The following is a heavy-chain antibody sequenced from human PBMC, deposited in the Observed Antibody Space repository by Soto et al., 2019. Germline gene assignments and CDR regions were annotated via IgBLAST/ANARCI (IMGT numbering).Heavy chain of an antibody. V-gene: IGHV3-11*06. CDR1: VFTFSDHY. CDR2: ITSSGVYT. J-gene: IGHJ5*02. CDR3: ASIVSQNLPPLRA. D-gene: IGHD3-16*02. Sequence: PVGSLRLSCASSVFTFSDHYMSCIRHSPGKWLEWLSYITSSGVYTSHADSVKGRFTISRDNAKNSLFLQMNSLRADDTAVYYCASIVSQNLPPLRAWGRGTLVNVS.